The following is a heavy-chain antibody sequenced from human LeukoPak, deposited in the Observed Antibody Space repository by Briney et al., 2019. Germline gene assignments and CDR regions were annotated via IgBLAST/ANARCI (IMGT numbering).Heavy chain of an antibody. CDR1: GFSFVGHW. J-gene: IGHJ4*02. V-gene: IGHV4-38-2*01. CDR2: IYHSGST. D-gene: IGHD3-22*01. CDR3: AREDYYNSGGYYLDY. Sequence: GSLRLSCEVSGFSFVGHWMTWVRQPPGKGLEWIGNIYHSGSTNYSPSLKSRVTISVDTSKNQFSLKLSSVTAADTAVYFCAREDYYNSGGYYLDYWGQGTLVTVSS.